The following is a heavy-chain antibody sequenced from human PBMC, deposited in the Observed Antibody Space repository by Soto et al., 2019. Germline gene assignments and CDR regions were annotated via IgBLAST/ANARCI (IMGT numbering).Heavy chain of an antibody. CDR1: GYTLTELS. J-gene: IGHJ4*02. CDR3: AIRLGRADYYDSSGYYPFDY. D-gene: IGHD3-22*01. CDR2: FDPEDGET. V-gene: IGHV1-24*01. Sequence: ASVKVSCKVSGYTLTELSMHWVRQAPGKGLEWMGGFDPEDGETIYAQKFQGRVTMTEDTSTDTAYLELSSLSSEDTAVYYCAIRLGRADYYDSSGYYPFDYWGQGTLVTVSS.